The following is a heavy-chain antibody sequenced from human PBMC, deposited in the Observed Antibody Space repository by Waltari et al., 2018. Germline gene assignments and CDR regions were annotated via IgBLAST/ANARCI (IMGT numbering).Heavy chain of an antibody. CDR3: ARYLWFGELLASNWFDP. V-gene: IGHV1-2*02. CDR1: GYTFTGYY. Sequence: QVQLVQSGAEVKKPGASVKVSCKASGYTFTGYYMHWVRQAPGQGLEWMGWINPNSGGTNCAQKFQGRVTMTRDTSISTAYMELSRLRSDDTAVYYCARYLWFGELLASNWFDPWGQGTLVTVSS. CDR2: INPNSGGT. D-gene: IGHD3-10*01. J-gene: IGHJ5*02.